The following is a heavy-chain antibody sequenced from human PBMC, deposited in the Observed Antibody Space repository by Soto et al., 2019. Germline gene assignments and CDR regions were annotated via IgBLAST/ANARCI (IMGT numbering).Heavy chain of an antibody. CDR1: GFTFINYA. Sequence: EVQLLESGGDSVQPGGSVRLSCAGSGFTFINYAMNWVRQAPGKGLEWVSTISGGGDATFFADSVRGRFTFSRDNSKNTVKLQMNSLGVEDTAVYYCARKVVGSTSRPDYWYFDLWGRGTLVTVSS. D-gene: IGHD2-21*01. CDR3: ARKVVGSTSRPDYWYFDL. CDR2: ISGGGDAT. V-gene: IGHV3-23*01. J-gene: IGHJ2*01.